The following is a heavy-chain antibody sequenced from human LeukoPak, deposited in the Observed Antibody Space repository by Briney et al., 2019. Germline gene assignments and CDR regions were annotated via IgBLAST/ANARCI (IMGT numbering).Heavy chain of an antibody. Sequence: ASVNVSCKASGYTFTTNDINWVRQATGQGLEWMRWMNPNSGNTGYAQKFQGRVTMTRNTSISTAYMELSSLRSEDTAVYYCARGPNKSDGGNSGSAWFDPWGQGTLVTVSS. V-gene: IGHV1-8*01. D-gene: IGHD4-23*01. CDR2: MNPNSGNT. CDR1: GYTFTTND. CDR3: ARGPNKSDGGNSGSAWFDP. J-gene: IGHJ5*02.